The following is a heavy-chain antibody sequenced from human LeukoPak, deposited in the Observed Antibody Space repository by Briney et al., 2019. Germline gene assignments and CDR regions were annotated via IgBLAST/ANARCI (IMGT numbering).Heavy chain of an antibody. Sequence: SETLSLTCTVSGGSISSYYWSWIRQPPGKGLEWIGYIYHSGSTNYNPSLKSRVTISVDTSKNQFSLKLSSVTAADTAVYYCASLGYSSGWYPDYYYYGMDVWGQGTTVTVSS. D-gene: IGHD6-19*01. CDR1: GGSISSYY. CDR3: ASLGYSSGWYPDYYYYGMDV. V-gene: IGHV4-59*08. J-gene: IGHJ6*02. CDR2: IYHSGST.